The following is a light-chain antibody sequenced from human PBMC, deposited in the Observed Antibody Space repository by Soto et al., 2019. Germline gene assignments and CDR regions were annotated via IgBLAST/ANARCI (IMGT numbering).Light chain of an antibody. Sequence: DIVMTQSPDSLAVSLGERATINCKSSQSVLYSSNNKNHLAWYQQKQGQPPKLLIYWASTRESGVPDRFSGSGSGTDFTLTISSLQAEDVAVYYCQQYYKSPLTFGGGTKVDIK. V-gene: IGKV4-1*01. J-gene: IGKJ4*01. CDR3: QQYYKSPLT. CDR1: QSVLYSSNNKNH. CDR2: WAS.